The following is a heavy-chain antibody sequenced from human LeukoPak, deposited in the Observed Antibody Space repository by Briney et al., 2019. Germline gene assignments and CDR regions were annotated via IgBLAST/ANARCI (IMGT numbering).Heavy chain of an antibody. CDR1: GYSITTGYY. V-gene: IGHV4-38-2*02. Sequence: SETLSLTCTVSGYSITTGYYWAWIRQPPGKGPEWIGSMYHNSGATFYSPSLKSRVTISEDTSKNQLSLKLSSVAAADTAVYYCARGGYYGSGNDFRFDPWGQGTLVTVSS. D-gene: IGHD3-10*01. J-gene: IGHJ5*02. CDR2: MYHNSGAT. CDR3: ARGGYYGSGNDFRFDP.